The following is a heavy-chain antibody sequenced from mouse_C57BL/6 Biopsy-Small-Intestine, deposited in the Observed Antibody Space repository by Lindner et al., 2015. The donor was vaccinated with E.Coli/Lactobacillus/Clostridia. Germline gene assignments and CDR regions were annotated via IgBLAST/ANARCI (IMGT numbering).Heavy chain of an antibody. J-gene: IGHJ4*01. D-gene: IGHD5-5*01. CDR1: GYAFSSSW. Sequence: VQLQESGPELVKPGASVKISCKASGYAFSSSWMNWVKQRPGKGLEWIGWIDPENGDTEYASKFQGKATITADTSSNTAYLRLSSLTSEDTAVYYCARGLPYYAMDYWGQGTSVTVSS. CDR3: ARGLPYYAMDY. CDR2: IDPENGDT. V-gene: IGHV1-82*01.